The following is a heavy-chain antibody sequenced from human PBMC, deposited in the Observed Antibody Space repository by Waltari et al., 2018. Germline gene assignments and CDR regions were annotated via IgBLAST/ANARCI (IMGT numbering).Heavy chain of an antibody. J-gene: IGHJ2*01. CDR1: GFTFSSYA. Sequence: EVQLLESGGGLVQPGGSLRLSCAASGFTFSSYAMSWVRQAPGKGLEWVSAISGSGGSTYYADSVKGRFTISRDNSKNTLYLQMNSLRADDTAVYYCAKDLITMVQGVRGYFDLWGRGTLVTVSS. CDR2: ISGSGGST. CDR3: AKDLITMVQGVRGYFDL. V-gene: IGHV3-23*01. D-gene: IGHD3-10*01.